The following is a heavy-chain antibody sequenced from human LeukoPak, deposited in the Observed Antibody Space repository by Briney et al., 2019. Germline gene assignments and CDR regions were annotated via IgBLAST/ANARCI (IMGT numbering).Heavy chain of an antibody. D-gene: IGHD5-18*01. V-gene: IGHV4-61*01. Sequence: PSETLSLTCTVSGGSISSGSYYWSWIRQPPGKGLEWIGYIYYSGSTNYNPSLKSRVTISVETSKNQFSLKLSSVTAADTAVYYCARVLLAVDTAMVEDWYFDLWGRGTLVTVSS. CDR1: GGSISSGSYY. CDR3: ARVLLAVDTAMVEDWYFDL. CDR2: IYYSGST. J-gene: IGHJ2*01.